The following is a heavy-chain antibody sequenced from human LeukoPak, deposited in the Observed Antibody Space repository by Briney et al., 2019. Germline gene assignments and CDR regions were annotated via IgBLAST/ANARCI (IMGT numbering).Heavy chain of an antibody. CDR3: ASSGAWY. CDR2: IYSGGST. Sequence: GGSLTLSCAASGFTVSNNYMRWVRQAPGKGLEWVSLIYSGGSTYYADSVKGRFIISRDNSKNTLYLQMNSLRAEDTAVYYCASSGAWYWGQGTLVTVSS. V-gene: IGHV3-66*01. J-gene: IGHJ4*02. CDR1: GFTVSNNY. D-gene: IGHD5-12*01.